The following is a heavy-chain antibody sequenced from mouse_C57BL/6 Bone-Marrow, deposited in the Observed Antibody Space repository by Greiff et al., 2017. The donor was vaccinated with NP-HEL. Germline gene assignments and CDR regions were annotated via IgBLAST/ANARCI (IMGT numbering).Heavy chain of an antibody. V-gene: IGHV1-5*01. J-gene: IGHJ1*03. CDR3: TPYYGIDV. D-gene: IGHD1-1*01. Sequence: LEWIGAIYPGNSDTSYNQKFKGKAKLTAVTSASTAYMELSSLTNEDSAVYYCTPYYGIDVWGTGTTVTVSS. CDR2: IYPGNSDT.